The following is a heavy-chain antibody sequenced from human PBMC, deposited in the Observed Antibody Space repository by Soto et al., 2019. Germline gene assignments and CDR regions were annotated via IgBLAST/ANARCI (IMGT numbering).Heavy chain of an antibody. Sequence: QLQLQESGSGLVKPSQTLSLTCAVSGGSISSGGYSWSWIRQPPGKGLEWIGYIYHGSTYYNPSLKSRVTVSADRTKSQFSLKLSSVTAADTAVYSCARAGGLGAVAVDYWRQGTLVTVSS. CDR3: ARAGGLGAVAVDY. D-gene: IGHD6-19*01. CDR1: GGSISSGGYS. CDR2: IYHGST. V-gene: IGHV4-30-2*01. J-gene: IGHJ4*02.